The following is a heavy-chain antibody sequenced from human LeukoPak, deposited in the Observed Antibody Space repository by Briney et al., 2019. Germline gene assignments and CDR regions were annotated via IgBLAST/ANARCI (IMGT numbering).Heavy chain of an antibody. D-gene: IGHD3-16*02. Sequence: PSETLSLTCTVSGGSISSYYWSWIRQPPEKGLEWIGYIYYSGSTNYNPSLKSRVTISVDTSKNQFSLKLSSVTAADTAVYYCARGDYVWGSYRYTPDYWGQGTLVTVSS. J-gene: IGHJ4*02. CDR1: GGSISSYY. V-gene: IGHV4-59*01. CDR2: IYYSGST. CDR3: ARGDYVWGSYRYTPDY.